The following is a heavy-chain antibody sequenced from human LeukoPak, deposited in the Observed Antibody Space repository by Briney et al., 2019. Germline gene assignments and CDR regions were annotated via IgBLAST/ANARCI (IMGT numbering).Heavy chain of an antibody. J-gene: IGHJ4*02. CDR3: ARDRAWDYLDS. V-gene: IGHV3-30*03. CDR2: ISYDGGKK. CDR1: GLTLSSHG. Sequence: PGKSLRLSCVVSGLTLSSHGMHWVRQAPGKGLEWVAVISYDGGKKSYADSVKGRFTISRDNSKNTLYLQMDSLRVEDTAVYYCARDRAWDYLDSWDQGPLVTVSS. D-gene: IGHD1-26*01.